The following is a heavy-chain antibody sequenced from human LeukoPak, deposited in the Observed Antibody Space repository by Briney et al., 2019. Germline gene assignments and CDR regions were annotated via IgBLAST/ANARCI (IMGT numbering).Heavy chain of an antibody. D-gene: IGHD1-20*01. Sequence: GGSLRLSCAASGFIFSSYWMTWVRQAPGKGLEWVANIKQDGSEKYYVDSVKGRFTISRDNAKNSLYLQMNSLRAEDTAVYYCARDGITGTVAFDIWGQGTMVTVSS. CDR2: IKQDGSEK. J-gene: IGHJ3*02. CDR3: ARDGITGTVAFDI. CDR1: GFIFSSYW. V-gene: IGHV3-7*01.